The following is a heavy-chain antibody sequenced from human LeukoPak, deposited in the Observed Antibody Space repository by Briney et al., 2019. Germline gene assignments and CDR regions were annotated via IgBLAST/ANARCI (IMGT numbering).Heavy chain of an antibody. V-gene: IGHV4-61*10. CDR3: ARGGYSSSWYRGSNWFDP. CDR1: AGSINSDDYY. Sequence: SETLSLTCTVSAGSINSDDYYWSWIRQPAGKGLEWIGEINHSGSTNYNPSLKSRVTISVDTSKNQFSLKLSSVTAADTAVYYCARGGYSSSWYRGSNWFDPWGQGTLVTVSS. J-gene: IGHJ5*02. D-gene: IGHD6-13*01. CDR2: INHSGST.